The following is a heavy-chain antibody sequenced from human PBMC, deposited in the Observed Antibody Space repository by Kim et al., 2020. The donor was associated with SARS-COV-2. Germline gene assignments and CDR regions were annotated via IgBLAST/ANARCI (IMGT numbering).Heavy chain of an antibody. Sequence: GGSLRLSCAASGFTFSSYGMHWVRQAPGKRLEWVAVISYDGSNKYYADSVKGRFTISRDNSKNTLYLQMNSLRAEDTAVYYCAKEWGVWFGASYYYYYGMDVWGQGTTVTVSS. CDR1: GFTFSSYG. CDR2: ISYDGSNK. D-gene: IGHD3-10*01. CDR3: AKEWGVWFGASYYYYYGMDV. J-gene: IGHJ6*02. V-gene: IGHV3-30*18.